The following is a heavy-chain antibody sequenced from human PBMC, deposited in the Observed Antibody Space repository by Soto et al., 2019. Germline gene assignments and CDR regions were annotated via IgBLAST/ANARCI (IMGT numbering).Heavy chain of an antibody. D-gene: IGHD3-22*01. CDR1: GYTFTAYY. CDR2: INPSSGTT. Sequence: QVQLVQSGAEVGKPGASVRVSCKASGYTFTAYYMSWVRQAPGQGLEWMGIINPSSGTTSYAQKFQGRVTMTTDTSTSTAYMDLSSLRAEDTAVYYCARGRYDSGGSFVARFDYWGQGTLVTVSS. J-gene: IGHJ4*02. V-gene: IGHV1-46*01. CDR3: ARGRYDSGGSFVARFDY.